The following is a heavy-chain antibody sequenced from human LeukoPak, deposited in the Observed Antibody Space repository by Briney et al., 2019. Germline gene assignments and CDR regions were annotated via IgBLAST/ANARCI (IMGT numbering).Heavy chain of an antibody. D-gene: IGHD2-8*01. V-gene: IGHV1-69*06. J-gene: IGHJ4*02. CDR2: IIPFFGTA. CDR3: AREMGVYYFDY. CDR1: GNSFSNYA. Sequence: GASVKVSCKTSGNSFSNYANSWVRQAPGQGLEWMGGIIPFFGTANYAQKFQGRVTITADKSTSTAYMELSSLRSEDTAVYYCAREMGVYYFDYWGQGTLVTVSS.